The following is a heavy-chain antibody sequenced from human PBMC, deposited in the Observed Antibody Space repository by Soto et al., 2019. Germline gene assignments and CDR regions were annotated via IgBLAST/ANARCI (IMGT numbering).Heavy chain of an antibody. V-gene: IGHV4-39*01. CDR3: ARLYGAEGDTFDY. CDR2: IYYSGST. Sequence: SETLSLTCTVSGGSISSSSYYWGWIRQPPGKGLEWIGSIYYSGSTYYNPSLKSRVTISVDTSKNQFSLKLSSVTAADTAVYYCARLYGAEGDTFDYWGQGPLVTVYS. D-gene: IGHD5-18*01. J-gene: IGHJ4*02. CDR1: GGSISSSSYY.